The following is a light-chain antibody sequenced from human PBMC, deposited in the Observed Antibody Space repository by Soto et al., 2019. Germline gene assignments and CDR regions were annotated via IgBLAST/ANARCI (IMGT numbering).Light chain of an antibody. CDR3: QQSFSAPWT. J-gene: IGKJ1*01. CDR1: QSISSY. V-gene: IGKV1-39*01. Sequence: DIQMTQSPSSLSASVGDRVTITCRASQSISSYLNWYQQKPGKVPKPLIYAASSLQGGVPSRFSGSGSGTDFTLTISSLQPEDFATYYCQQSFSAPWTFGQGTKVDIK. CDR2: AAS.